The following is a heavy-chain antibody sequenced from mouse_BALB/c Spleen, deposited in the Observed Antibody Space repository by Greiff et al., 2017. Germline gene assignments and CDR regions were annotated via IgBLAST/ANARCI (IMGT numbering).Heavy chain of an antibody. Sequence: VKLVESGAELVRPGASVTLSCKASGYTFTDYEMHWVKQTPVHGLEWIGAIDPETGGTAYNQKFKGKATLTADKSSITAYMELRSLTSEDSAVYYCTYYRYPFYYAMDYWGQGTSVTVSS. CDR1: GYTFTDYE. CDR3: TYYRYPFYYAMDY. J-gene: IGHJ4*01. V-gene: IGHV1-15*01. D-gene: IGHD2-14*01. CDR2: IDPETGGT.